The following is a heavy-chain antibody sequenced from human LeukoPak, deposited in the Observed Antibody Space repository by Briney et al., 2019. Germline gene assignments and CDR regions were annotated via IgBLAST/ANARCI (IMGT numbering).Heavy chain of an antibody. J-gene: IGHJ5*02. D-gene: IGHD2-2*01. V-gene: IGHV3-23*01. CDR2: ISDSGGGT. Sequence: PGGSLRLSCAASGFTFSSYAMIWGRQAPGKGLEWVSGISDSGGGTFYADSVKGRFTISRDNAKNTLYLQVNSLRAEDTAVYYCAMDPNWMPGSWGQGTLVTVSS. CDR1: GFTFSSYA. CDR3: AMDPNWMPGS.